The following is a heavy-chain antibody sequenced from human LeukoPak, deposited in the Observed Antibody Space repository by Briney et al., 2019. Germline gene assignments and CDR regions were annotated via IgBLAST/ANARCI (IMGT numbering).Heavy chain of an antibody. V-gene: IGHV3-30*18. Sequence: GGSLRLSCAASGFSFISYGMHWVRQAPGKGLEWVGVISDGGRRKDYADSVKGRFTISRDNSKDTLYLQMNSLRAEDTAVYYCAKRPSDYGDYVSYFDYWGQGTLVTVSS. CDR2: ISDGGRRK. CDR1: GFSFISYG. CDR3: AKRPSDYGDYVSYFDY. J-gene: IGHJ4*02. D-gene: IGHD4-17*01.